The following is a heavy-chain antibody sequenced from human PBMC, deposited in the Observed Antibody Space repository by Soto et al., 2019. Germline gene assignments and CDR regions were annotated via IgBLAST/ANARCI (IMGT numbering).Heavy chain of an antibody. CDR1: GGSISSGGYY. Sequence: PSETLSLTCTVSGGSISSGGYYWHWIRLPPGKGLEWIGYIYFGGSTNYNPSLKSRVTISVDTSKNQFSLKLSSVTTADTAVYYCAKAGGGPLNWFDPWGQGTLVTVSS. V-gene: IGHV4-61*08. CDR3: AKAGGGPLNWFDP. D-gene: IGHD2-15*01. CDR2: IYFGGST. J-gene: IGHJ5*02.